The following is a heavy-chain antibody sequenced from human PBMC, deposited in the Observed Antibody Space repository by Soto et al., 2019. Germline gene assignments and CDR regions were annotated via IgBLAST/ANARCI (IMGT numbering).Heavy chain of an antibody. CDR3: ARVRIAAAGTIIVFEY. CDR2: IYYSGST. Sequence: SETLSLTCTVSGGSISSGGYYWSWIRQHPGKGLEWIGYIYYSGSTYYNPSLKSRVTISVDTSKNQFSLKLSSVTAADTAVYYCARVRIAAAGTIIVFEYWGQGTLVTVS. V-gene: IGHV4-31*03. CDR1: GGSISSGGYY. D-gene: IGHD6-13*01. J-gene: IGHJ4*02.